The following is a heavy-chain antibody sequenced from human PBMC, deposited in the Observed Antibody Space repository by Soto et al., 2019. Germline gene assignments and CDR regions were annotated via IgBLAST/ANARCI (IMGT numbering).Heavy chain of an antibody. D-gene: IGHD3-22*01. Sequence: QVQLVQSGAEVKKPGASVKVSCKTPGYTFPRYNIPWVRQAPGQRLAWMGWINVGNGNTRYSQTFQGRLTLTRDAPGNTDYLELNSLISEDTAVYYCTTRQDYDGCLDSWGQGTLVTVSS. V-gene: IGHV1-3*01. CDR1: GYTFPRYN. CDR3: TTRQDYDGCLDS. CDR2: INVGNGNT. J-gene: IGHJ4*02.